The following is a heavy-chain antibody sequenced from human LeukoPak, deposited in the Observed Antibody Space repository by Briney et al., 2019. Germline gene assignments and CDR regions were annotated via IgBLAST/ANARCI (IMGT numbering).Heavy chain of an antibody. Sequence: GGALRLSCAASGFTFSNYAMSWVRQAPGKGLEGVSAITHSGGDTYYADSVKGRFTISRDNSKNTLDLQMSSLRAEDTAVYYCAKGSASSRPYYFDYWGQGALVTVSS. D-gene: IGHD2-15*01. CDR1: GFTFSNYA. V-gene: IGHV3-23*01. CDR3: AKGSASSRPYYFDY. CDR2: ITHSGGDT. J-gene: IGHJ4*02.